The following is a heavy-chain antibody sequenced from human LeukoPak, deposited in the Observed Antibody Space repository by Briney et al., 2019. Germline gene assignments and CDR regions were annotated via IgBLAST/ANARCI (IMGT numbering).Heavy chain of an antibody. CDR2: IYHSGIT. CDR1: GGSISGHY. J-gene: IGHJ4*02. Sequence: SETLSLTCTVSGGSISGHYWSWIRQSPGKGLEWIGNIYHSGITHYNPSLQGRITLSVDTSKNQFSLNLSSVTAADTAVYYCTRFSTASSRPAYYWGQGTLVIVS. V-gene: IGHV4-59*04. D-gene: IGHD3-9*01. CDR3: TRFSTASSRPAYY.